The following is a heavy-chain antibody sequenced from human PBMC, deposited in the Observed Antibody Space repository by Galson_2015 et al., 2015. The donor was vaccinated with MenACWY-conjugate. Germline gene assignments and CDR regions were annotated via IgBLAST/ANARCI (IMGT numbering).Heavy chain of an antibody. CDR1: GFTFSSYS. V-gene: IGHV3-21*01. D-gene: IGHD2-21*02. J-gene: IGHJ5*02. Sequence: SLRLSCAASGFTFSSYSMNWVRQAPGEGLEWVSCISRSGEYIYYAESVRGRFTISRGNAKNSLYLQMNSLRADDTAVYYCARDPLEVVVVTAIDNLWGQGTPVTVSS. CDR2: ISRSGEYI. CDR3: ARDPLEVVVVTAIDNL.